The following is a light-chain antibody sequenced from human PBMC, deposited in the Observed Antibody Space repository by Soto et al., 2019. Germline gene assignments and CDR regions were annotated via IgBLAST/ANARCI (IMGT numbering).Light chain of an antibody. CDR2: GNS. J-gene: IGLJ2*01. Sequence: QSVLTQPPSVSGAPGQRVTISCTGSSSNIGAGYDVHWYQQLPGTAPKLLIYGNSNRPSGVPDRFSGSKSGTSVSLAITGLQAEDEADDYCQSYDSSLSGVVFGGGTKVTVL. CDR3: QSYDSSLSGVV. V-gene: IGLV1-40*01. CDR1: SSNIGAGYD.